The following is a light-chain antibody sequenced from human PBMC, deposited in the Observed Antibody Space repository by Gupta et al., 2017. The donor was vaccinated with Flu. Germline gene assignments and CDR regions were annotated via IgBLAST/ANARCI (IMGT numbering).Light chain of an antibody. CDR3: QQYNSYSWT. CDR2: RAS. J-gene: IGKJ1*01. V-gene: IGKV1-5*03. CDR1: QNVNSW. Sequence: GDRVTIPCRASQNVNSWLAWFQQKPGKAPRLLIYRASILESGFPLRFSGSGSETEFTLTINSLQPDDSATYYCQQYNSYSWTFGQGTKVEIK.